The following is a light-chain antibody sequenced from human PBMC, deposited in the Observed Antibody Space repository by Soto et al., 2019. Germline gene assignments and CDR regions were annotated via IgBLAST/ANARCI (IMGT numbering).Light chain of an antibody. CDR3: QQYNNWPPIT. J-gene: IGKJ5*01. V-gene: IGKV3D-15*01. CDR1: LRVHKN. CDR2: GAS. Sequence: EIVLTQSPGTLSLSPGESATLSCCANLRVHKNVAWYQQKPGQAPRLLIYGASTRATGTPARFSGSGSGTDFNLTISSLQSEDFAVYYCQQYNNWPPITFGQGTRLEIK.